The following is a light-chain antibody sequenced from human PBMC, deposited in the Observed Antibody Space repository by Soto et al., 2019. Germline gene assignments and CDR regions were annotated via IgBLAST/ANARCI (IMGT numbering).Light chain of an antibody. CDR1: QTISSW. J-gene: IGKJ2*01. CDR2: KAS. V-gene: IGKV1-5*03. Sequence: DIQMTQSPSTLSGSVGDRVTITCRASQTISSWLAWYQQKPGKAPKLLIYKASTLKSGVPSRFSGSGSGTEFTLTISSLQPDDFATYYCQHDYNYPYTFGQGTKVDIK. CDR3: QHDYNYPYT.